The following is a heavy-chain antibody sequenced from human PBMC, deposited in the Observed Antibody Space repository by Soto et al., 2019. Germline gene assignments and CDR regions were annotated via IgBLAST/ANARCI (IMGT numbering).Heavy chain of an antibody. D-gene: IGHD2-2*01. V-gene: IGHV4-61*01. J-gene: IGHJ4*02. CDR3: ARGLYCSSTSCYFPTDY. Sequence: SATLSLTCTVSGGSISSSSYYWSWIRQPPGKQREGIGYIYYCGSTNYNPSLKSRVTISVDTSKNQFSLKLSSVTAADTAVYYCARGLYCSSTSCYFPTDYWGQGTLVTVSS. CDR1: GGSISSSSYY. CDR2: IYYCGST.